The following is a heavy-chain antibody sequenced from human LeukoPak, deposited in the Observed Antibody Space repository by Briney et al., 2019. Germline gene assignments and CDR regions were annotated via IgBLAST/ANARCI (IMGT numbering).Heavy chain of an antibody. CDR2: IYYSGST. V-gene: IGHV4-31*03. D-gene: IGHD4-11*01. Sequence: SQTLSLTCTVSGGSISSGGYYWSWIRQHPGKGLEWIVYIYYSGSTYYNPSLKSRVTISVDTSKNQFSLKLSSVTAAATAVYYCASYSNYALDAFDIWGQGTMVTVSS. CDR3: ASYSNYALDAFDI. CDR1: GGSISSGGYY. J-gene: IGHJ3*02.